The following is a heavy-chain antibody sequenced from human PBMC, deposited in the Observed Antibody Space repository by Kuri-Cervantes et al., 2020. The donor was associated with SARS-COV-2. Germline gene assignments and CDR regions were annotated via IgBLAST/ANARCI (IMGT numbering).Heavy chain of an antibody. V-gene: IGHV3-11*04. CDR2: ISSSGSTI. J-gene: IGHJ2*01. CDR1: GFTFSDYY. CDR3: ARDRVSIAVAGYYWYFDL. D-gene: IGHD6-19*01. Sequence: LKISCAASGFTFSDYYMSWIRQAPGKGLEWVSYISSSGSTIYYADSVKGRFTISRDNAKNSLYLQMNSLRAEDTAVYYCARDRVSIAVAGYYWYFDLWGRGTLVTVSS.